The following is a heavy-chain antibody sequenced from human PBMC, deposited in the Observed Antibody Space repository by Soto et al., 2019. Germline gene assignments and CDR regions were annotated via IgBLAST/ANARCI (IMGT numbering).Heavy chain of an antibody. CDR2: IKEDGSEQ. Sequence: EVQLVESGGGLVQPGRSLRLSCVASEFTFSNSWMSWVRQAPGKGLEWVANIKEDGSEQYYVDSVKGRFTISRDNAKNSLYLQMNSLRAEDTAVYYCTRDLAFDAFVIWGQGTMVTVSS. V-gene: IGHV3-7*04. J-gene: IGHJ3*02. CDR3: TRDLAFDAFVI. CDR1: EFTFSNSW.